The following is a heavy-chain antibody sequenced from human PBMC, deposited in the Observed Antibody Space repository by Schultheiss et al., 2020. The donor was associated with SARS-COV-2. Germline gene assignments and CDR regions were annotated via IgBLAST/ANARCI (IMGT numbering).Heavy chain of an antibody. J-gene: IGHJ6*03. CDR1: GGSISSGGYY. D-gene: IGHD4-17*01. CDR2: INHSGST. Sequence: SETLSLTCTVSGGSISSGGYYWSWIRQPPGKGLEWIGEINHSGSTNYNPSLKSRVTISVDTSKNQFSLKLSSVTAADTAVYYCARDGSDTVTTGYYYYYYMDVWGKGTTVTVSS. V-gene: IGHV4-61*08. CDR3: ARDGSDTVTTGYYYYYYMDV.